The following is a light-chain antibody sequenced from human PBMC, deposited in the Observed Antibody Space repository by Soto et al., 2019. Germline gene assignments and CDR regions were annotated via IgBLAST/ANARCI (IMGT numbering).Light chain of an antibody. V-gene: IGKV1-5*03. CDR3: QHYNSYSEA. Sequence: DFQMTQSPSTLSASVGDRVNITCRASQTISSWLAWYQQKPGKAPKLLIYKASTLKSGVPSRFSGSGSGTEFTLTISSLQPDDFATYYCQHYNSYSEAFGQGTKVDIK. J-gene: IGKJ1*01. CDR2: KAS. CDR1: QTISSW.